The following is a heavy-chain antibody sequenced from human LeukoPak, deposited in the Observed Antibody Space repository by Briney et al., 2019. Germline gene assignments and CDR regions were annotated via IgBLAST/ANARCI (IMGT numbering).Heavy chain of an antibody. CDR3: AKDKSAGAYDAFDI. CDR2: ISWNSGSI. Sequence: ALRLSCAASGFTFDDYAMHWVRQGPGKGLEWVAGISWNSGSIGYADSVKGRFTISRDNAKNSLYLQMNSLRAEDMALYYCAKDKSAGAYDAFDIWGQGIMVTVSS. CDR1: GFTFDDYA. D-gene: IGHD3-10*01. V-gene: IGHV3-9*03. J-gene: IGHJ3*02.